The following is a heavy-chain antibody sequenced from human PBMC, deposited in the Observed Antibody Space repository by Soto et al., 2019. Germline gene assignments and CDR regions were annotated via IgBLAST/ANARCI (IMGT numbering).Heavy chain of an antibody. D-gene: IGHD6-19*01. Sequence: SLRLSCAASGFTFSSYAMSWVRQAPGKGLEWVSAISGSGGSTYYADSVKGRFTISRDNSKNTLYLQMNSLRAEDTAVYYCAKDVQWRVEYFDYWGQGTLVTVSS. CDR1: GFTFSSYA. CDR3: AKDVQWRVEYFDY. CDR2: ISGSGGST. J-gene: IGHJ4*02. V-gene: IGHV3-23*01.